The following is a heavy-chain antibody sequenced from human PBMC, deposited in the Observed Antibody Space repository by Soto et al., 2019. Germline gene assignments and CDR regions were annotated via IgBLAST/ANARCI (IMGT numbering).Heavy chain of an antibody. J-gene: IGHJ4*02. CDR2: IKQDGSEK. V-gene: IGHV3-7*01. CDR3: ARVVGQLVHVFDY. CDR1: GFTFSSYW. Sequence: PGGSLRLSCAASGFTFSSYWMSWVRQAPGKGLEWVANIKQDGSEKYYVDSVKGRFTISRDNAKNSLYLQMNSLRAEDTAVYYCARVVGQLVHVFDYWGQGTLVTVSS. D-gene: IGHD6-6*01.